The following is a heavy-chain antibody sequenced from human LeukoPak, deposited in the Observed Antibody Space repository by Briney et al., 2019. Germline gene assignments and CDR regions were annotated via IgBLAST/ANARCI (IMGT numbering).Heavy chain of an antibody. CDR1: GYSFTSYW. CDR2: IYPGDSDT. Sequence: GESLKISCKGSGYSFTSYWIGWVRQMPGKGLEWMGIIYPGDSDTRYSPSFQGQVTISADKSISTAYLQWSNLKASDTAMYYCARPSWYYYDSSGYYSDWGYFQHWGQGTLVTVSS. CDR3: ARPSWYYYDSSGYYSDWGYFQH. J-gene: IGHJ1*01. D-gene: IGHD3-22*01. V-gene: IGHV5-51*01.